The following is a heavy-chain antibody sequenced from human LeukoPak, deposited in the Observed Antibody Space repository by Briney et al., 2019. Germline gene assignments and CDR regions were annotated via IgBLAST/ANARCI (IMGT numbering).Heavy chain of an antibody. CDR3: AIDSALAQAVMFDY. Sequence: SETLSLTCTVSGYSISSGYYWCWIRQPPGKGLEWTGSIDHRGTTYYNPSLKRRITISLDTSKDQFSLNLSSLTAADTAVYYWAIDSALAQAVMFDYWGQGTLVTVSS. CDR1: GYSISSGYY. V-gene: IGHV4-38-2*02. J-gene: IGHJ4*02. D-gene: IGHD6-19*01. CDR2: IDHRGTT.